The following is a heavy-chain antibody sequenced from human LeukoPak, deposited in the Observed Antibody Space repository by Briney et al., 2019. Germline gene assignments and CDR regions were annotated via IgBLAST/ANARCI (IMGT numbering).Heavy chain of an antibody. D-gene: IGHD6-19*01. CDR2: FDPEDGET. CDR1: GYTLTELS. J-gene: IGHJ4*02. CDR3: ARDLKRGYSSGRYSWGTGSSNDY. V-gene: IGHV1-24*01. Sequence: ASVKVSCKVSGYTLTELSMHWVRQAPGKGLEWMGGFDPEDGETIYAQKFQGRVTMTGDTSTDTAYMELRSLRSDDTAVYYCARDLKRGYSSGRYSWGTGSSNDYWGQGTLVTVSS.